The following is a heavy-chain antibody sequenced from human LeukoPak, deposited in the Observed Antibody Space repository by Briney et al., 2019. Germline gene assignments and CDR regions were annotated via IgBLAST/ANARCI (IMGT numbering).Heavy chain of an antibody. Sequence: PGGSLRLSCAASGFTFSSYGMHWVRQAPGKGLEWVAVISYDGSNKYYADSVKGRFTISRDNSKNTLYLQMNSLRAEDTAVYYSAKSRYSSGWYTYFDYWGQGTLVTVSS. V-gene: IGHV3-30*18. CDR1: GFTFSSYG. CDR3: AKSRYSSGWYTYFDY. J-gene: IGHJ4*02. D-gene: IGHD6-19*01. CDR2: ISYDGSNK.